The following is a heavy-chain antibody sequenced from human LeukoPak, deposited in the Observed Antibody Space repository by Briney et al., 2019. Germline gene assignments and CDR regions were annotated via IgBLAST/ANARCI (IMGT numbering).Heavy chain of an antibody. Sequence: GGSLRLSCAASGFTFSSYGMHWVRQAPGKGLEWVAVIWYDGSNKYYADSVKGRFTISRDNSKNTLYLQMNSLRAEDTAVYYCARDTVTTPYYYYGMDVWGQGTTVTVS. D-gene: IGHD4-17*01. CDR1: GFTFSSYG. CDR2: IWYDGSNK. CDR3: ARDTVTTPYYYYGMDV. V-gene: IGHV3-33*08. J-gene: IGHJ6*02.